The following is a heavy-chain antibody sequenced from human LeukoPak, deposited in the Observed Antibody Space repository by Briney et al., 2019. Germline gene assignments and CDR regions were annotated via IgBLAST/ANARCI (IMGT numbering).Heavy chain of an antibody. J-gene: IGHJ4*02. Sequence: GGSLRLSCAASGFIFSSYWMHWVRQVPGKGLVWVSRIKTDGSTTNYADSVKGRFTISRDNAKNSLYLQMNSLRAEDTAVYYCARDHSGSPGYWGQGTLVTVSS. CDR1: GFIFSSYW. D-gene: IGHD1-26*01. CDR2: IKTDGSTT. V-gene: IGHV3-74*01. CDR3: ARDHSGSPGY.